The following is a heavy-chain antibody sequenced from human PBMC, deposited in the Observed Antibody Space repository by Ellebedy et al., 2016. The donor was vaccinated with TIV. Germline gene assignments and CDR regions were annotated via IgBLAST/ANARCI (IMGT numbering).Heavy chain of an antibody. V-gene: IGHV3-33*01. CDR1: GFIFNNYG. Sequence: GESLKISCTASGFIFNNYGMHWVRQAPGKGLEWVAFIWYDGSNKYYADSVKGRFTISRDNSTNTLYLQMNSLGVDDTAIFYCARDRHVDRGDCLDYWGQGTLVTVSS. CDR3: ARDRHVDRGDCLDY. D-gene: IGHD2-21*02. J-gene: IGHJ4*02. CDR2: IWYDGSNK.